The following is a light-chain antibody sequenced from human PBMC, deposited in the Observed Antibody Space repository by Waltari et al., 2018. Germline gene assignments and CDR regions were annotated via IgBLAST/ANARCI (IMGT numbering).Light chain of an antibody. V-gene: IGLV3-21*01. CDR3: QVWDSSPDHPI. Sequence: SYELTQPPSVSLSPGQTARITCGGDNLGSKLVHWYQQRPLQAPVLVMYYDTDRPSGIPGRFSGSKSGNTATLTITGVEAGDEADYYCQVWDSSPDHPIFGGGTRLTVL. J-gene: IGLJ2*01. CDR1: NLGSKL. CDR2: YDT.